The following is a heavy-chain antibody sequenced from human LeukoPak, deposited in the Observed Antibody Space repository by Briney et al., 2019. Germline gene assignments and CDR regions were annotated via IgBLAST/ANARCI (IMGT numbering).Heavy chain of an antibody. Sequence: SVKVSCKASGGTFSSYAISWVRQAPGQGLEWMGRIIPILGIANYAQKFQGRVTITADKSTSTAYMELSSLRSEDTAVYYCARDSSSSEYYFDYWGQGTLVTVAS. V-gene: IGHV1-69*04. J-gene: IGHJ4*02. CDR1: GGTFSSYA. CDR3: ARDSSSSEYYFDY. CDR2: IIPILGIA. D-gene: IGHD6-13*01.